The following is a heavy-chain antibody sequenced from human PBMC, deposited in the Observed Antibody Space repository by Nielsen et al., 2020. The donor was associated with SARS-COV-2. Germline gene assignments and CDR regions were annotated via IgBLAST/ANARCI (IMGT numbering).Heavy chain of an antibody. CDR2: INSDGSST. J-gene: IGHJ5*02. D-gene: IGHD6-13*01. CDR1: GFTFSSYW. V-gene: IGHV3-74*01. CDR3: ARGAGYSSSRFDP. Sequence: GGSLRLSCAASGFTFSSYWMHWVRQAPGKGLVWVSRINSDGSSTSYADSVKGRFTISRDNAKNTPYLQMNSLRAEDTAVYYCARGAGYSSSRFDPWGQGTLVTVSS.